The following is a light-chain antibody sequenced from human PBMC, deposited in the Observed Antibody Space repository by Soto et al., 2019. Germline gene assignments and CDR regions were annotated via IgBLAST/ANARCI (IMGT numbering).Light chain of an antibody. V-gene: IGLV2-14*01. J-gene: IGLJ1*01. CDR3: SSYTSGSTLPWV. CDR2: GVY. CDR1: SSDVGGYNY. Sequence: QSVLTQPASVSGSPGQSITISCTGTSSDVGGYNYVSWHQHHPGKAPKLIIFGVYDRPSGISDRFSGSKSGNTASLTIFGLQVEDEAVYYCSSYTSGSTLPWVFGTGTKLTVL.